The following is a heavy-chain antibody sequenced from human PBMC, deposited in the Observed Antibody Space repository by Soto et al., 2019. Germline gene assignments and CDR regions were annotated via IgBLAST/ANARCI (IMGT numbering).Heavy chain of an antibody. V-gene: IGHV3-23*01. CDR2: ISGSGGST. CDR1: GFSFGSYA. D-gene: IGHD1-26*01. CDR3: AKDELYSGSPLDLSDY. J-gene: IGHJ4*02. Sequence: SLRLSCAASGFSFGSYAMSWVRQAPGKGLEWTSGISGSGGSTYYADSVKGRFTISRDNSKNTLYLQMKSLRAEDTAVYYCAKDELYSGSPLDLSDYWGQGTLVTVSS.